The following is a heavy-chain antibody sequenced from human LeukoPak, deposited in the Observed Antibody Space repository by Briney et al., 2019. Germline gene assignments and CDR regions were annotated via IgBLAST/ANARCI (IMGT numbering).Heavy chain of an antibody. CDR1: GYTFIDYY. V-gene: IGHV1-2*02. Sequence: ASVKVSCKASGYTFIDYYMHWVRQAPGQGLEWIGWISPNSGGTKYVQKFQGRVTMTRDTSITTVYMELSGLSFDDTAVYYCARGGGRYSVDYWGQGTLVLVSS. CDR2: ISPNSGGT. J-gene: IGHJ4*02. CDR3: ARGGGRYSVDY. D-gene: IGHD1-26*01.